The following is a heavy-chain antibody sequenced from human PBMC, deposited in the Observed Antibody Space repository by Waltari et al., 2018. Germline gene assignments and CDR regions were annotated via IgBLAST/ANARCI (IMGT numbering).Heavy chain of an antibody. CDR2: ISWNSGSV. Sequence: EVQLVESGGGSVQPGGSLRLSCAASGFTFDQYAMHWVRQVPGKGLGWVLGISWNSGSVDYADSVNGRFTISRDNAKNSVHLQMYNLRTEDTGLYYCAKDNEQWPHAFDHWGQGTPVTVSS. D-gene: IGHD6-19*01. V-gene: IGHV3-9*01. CDR1: GFTFDQYA. J-gene: IGHJ4*02. CDR3: AKDNEQWPHAFDH.